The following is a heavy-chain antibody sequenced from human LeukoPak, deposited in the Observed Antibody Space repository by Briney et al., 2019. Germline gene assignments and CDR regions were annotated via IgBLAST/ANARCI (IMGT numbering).Heavy chain of an antibody. CDR2: IGGSGGGT. D-gene: IGHD3-10*01. J-gene: IGHJ4*02. CDR3: AKISGSGSSHSDS. Sequence: PGRSLTLSCAASGFTFSSFVMNWVRQAPGKGLEWVSSIGGSGGGTYYADSVKGRFTISRDNSKNTLYLLMNTLRGDDTAVYYCAKISGSGSSHSDSWGQGTLVTVSS. V-gene: IGHV3-23*01. CDR1: GFTFSSFV.